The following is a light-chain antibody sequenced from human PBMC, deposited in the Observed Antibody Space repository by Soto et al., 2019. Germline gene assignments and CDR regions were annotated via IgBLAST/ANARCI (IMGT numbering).Light chain of an antibody. V-gene: IGKV1-5*01. CDR3: QKYTSAPLT. CDR2: DAS. J-gene: IGKJ4*01. Sequence: IQMTKYPSTLSASLGDRVTITWRASHSISSWLAWYQQKPGKAPKLLIYDASSLESGVPSRFSGSGSGTEFTLTIISLQPEDVTPYYCQKYTSAPLTFYGGAKV. CDR1: HSISSW.